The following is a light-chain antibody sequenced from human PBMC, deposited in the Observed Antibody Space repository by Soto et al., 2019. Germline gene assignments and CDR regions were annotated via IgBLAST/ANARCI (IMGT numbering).Light chain of an antibody. CDR3: QQYKNWPPYT. V-gene: IGKV3-15*01. CDR2: VAS. CDR1: QNIDTY. Sequence: EIVMTQSPATLSVSPGERATLSCRASQNIDTYFVWYQQTPGQAPRRLIYVASTRATGIPARFSGSGSGTEFTLTISSMKSEDFAVYYCQQYKNWPPYTFGQGTKLEIK. J-gene: IGKJ2*01.